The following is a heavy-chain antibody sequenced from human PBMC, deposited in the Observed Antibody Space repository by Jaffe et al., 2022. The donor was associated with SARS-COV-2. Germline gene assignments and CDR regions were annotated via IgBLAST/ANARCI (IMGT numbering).Heavy chain of an antibody. J-gene: IGHJ6*02. CDR2: IYPGDSDT. Sequence: EVQLVQSGAEVKKPGESLKISCKGSGYSFTSYWIGWVRQMPGKGLEWMGIIYPGDSDTRYSPSFQGQVTISADKSISTAYLQWSSLKASDTAMYYCARHSQGTVGATQHYYYGMDVWGQGTTVTVSS. V-gene: IGHV5-51*01. D-gene: IGHD1-26*01. CDR3: ARHSQGTVGATQHYYYGMDV. CDR1: GYSFTSYW.